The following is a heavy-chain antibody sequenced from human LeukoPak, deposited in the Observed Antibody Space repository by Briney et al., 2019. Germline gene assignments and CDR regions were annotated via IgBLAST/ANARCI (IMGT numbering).Heavy chain of an antibody. CDR2: ISSSSNYI. CDR3: ARDPSSGWYLKGWFDP. D-gene: IGHD6-19*01. V-gene: IGHV3-21*01. J-gene: IGHJ5*02. Sequence: GGSLRLSCAASGFTFSSYSMNWVRQAPGKGLEWVSSISSSSNYIYYADSVKGRFTISRDNAKNSLYLQMNSLRAENTAVYYCARDPSSGWYLKGWFDPWGQGTLVTVSS. CDR1: GFTFSSYS.